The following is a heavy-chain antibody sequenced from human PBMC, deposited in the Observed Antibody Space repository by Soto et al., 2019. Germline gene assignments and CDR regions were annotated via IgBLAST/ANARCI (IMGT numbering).Heavy chain of an antibody. V-gene: IGHV1-18*01. CDR2: ISAYNGNT. J-gene: IGHJ4*02. CDR3: ARDGNCRGGSCFPYPFDY. CDR1: GYTFTSYG. D-gene: IGHD2-15*01. Sequence: ASVKVSCKASGYTFTSYGISWVRQAPGQGLEWMGWISAYNGNTNYAQKLQGRVTMTTDTSTSTAYMELRSLRSDDTAVYYCARDGNCRGGSCFPYPFDYWGQETLFTVS.